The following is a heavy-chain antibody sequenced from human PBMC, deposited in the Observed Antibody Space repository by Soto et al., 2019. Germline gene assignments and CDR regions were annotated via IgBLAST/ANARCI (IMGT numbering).Heavy chain of an antibody. Sequence: GASVKVSCKASGYTYTGYFMHWVRPAPVQGLVWMVWINPYSARADYAQSFQGRVTMTRDTSISTLYMELSRLRFDDTAVYYCARVIRGAYYNSAIDTWGQGTVVTVSS. CDR2: INPYSARA. D-gene: IGHD3-10*01. CDR3: ARVIRGAYYNSAIDT. J-gene: IGHJ5*02. CDR1: GYTYTGYF. V-gene: IGHV1-2*02.